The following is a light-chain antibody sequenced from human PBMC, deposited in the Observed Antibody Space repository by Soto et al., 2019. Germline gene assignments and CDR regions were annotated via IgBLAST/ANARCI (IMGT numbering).Light chain of an antibody. Sequence: DIPMTQSPSTLSASVGDRVTITCRASQSIRSSLAWYQQRPGKAPNLLIYDASSLRSGVPSRFSGSGSGTEFTLTISCLQPDDFATYYCQHYDSSSLWTFGQGTRVEIK. CDR3: QHYDSSSLWT. CDR1: QSIRSS. CDR2: DAS. J-gene: IGKJ1*01. V-gene: IGKV1-5*01.